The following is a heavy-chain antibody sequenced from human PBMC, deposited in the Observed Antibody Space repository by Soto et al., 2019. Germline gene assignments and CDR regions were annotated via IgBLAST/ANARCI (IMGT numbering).Heavy chain of an antibody. D-gene: IGHD6-13*01. CDR1: GFTFGSYA. J-gene: IGHJ4*02. V-gene: IGHV3-23*01. CDR3: ATPYSSSWFSPFDY. Sequence: EVQLLKSGGGLVQPGGSLRLSCAASGFTFGSYAMSWVRQAPGKGLEWVSSIGAGYGTYYADSVKGRFTISRDNSKNTLYLQMNSLRAEDTAIYYCATPYSSSWFSPFDYWGQGSLVTVSS. CDR2: IGAGYGT.